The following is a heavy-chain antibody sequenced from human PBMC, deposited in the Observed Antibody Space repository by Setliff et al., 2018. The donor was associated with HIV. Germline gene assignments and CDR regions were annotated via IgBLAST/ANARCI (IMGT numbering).Heavy chain of an antibody. J-gene: IGHJ4*02. CDR3: ARGNPDFDILTGYWSHYFDY. D-gene: IGHD3-9*01. Sequence: SETLSLTCTVSGGSISSYYWSWIRQPPGKGLGWIGTIYHSGSTYYNPSLKSRVTISVDTSKNQFSLKLSSVSAADTAMYYCARGNPDFDILTGYWSHYFDYWGQGRLVTVSS. V-gene: IGHV4-59*01. CDR1: GGSISSYY. CDR2: IYHSGST.